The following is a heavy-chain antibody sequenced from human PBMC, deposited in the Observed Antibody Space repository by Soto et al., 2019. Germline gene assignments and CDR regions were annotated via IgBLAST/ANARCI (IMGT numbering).Heavy chain of an antibody. J-gene: IGHJ4*02. CDR3: ARGTYSSTFDS. CDR1: GFSFRSYA. D-gene: IGHD6-19*01. CDR2: ISYDGRNQ. Sequence: QVLLVESGGGVVQPGRSLRLSCAASGFSFRSYAMYWVRQAPGKGLEWGTHISYDGRNQYYADSVQGRFTISRDNSTLFLQMNSLRAEDTALYFCARGTYSSTFDSWGQGAQVTVST. V-gene: IGHV3-30*04.